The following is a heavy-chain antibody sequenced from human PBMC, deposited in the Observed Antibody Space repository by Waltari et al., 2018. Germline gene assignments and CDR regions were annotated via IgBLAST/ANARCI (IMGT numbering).Heavy chain of an antibody. J-gene: IGHJ4*02. D-gene: IGHD3-22*01. CDR2: LYYNENS. CDR3: ARGGYFYDSSGSFGNYYFDY. Sequence: QVQLQESGPGLVKPSETLSLTCTVSGGSISSSYWSWIRQPPGKGLEWIGYLYYNENSGYHPSLKSRVTISIDTSKNQISLRLHSVTAADTAVYYCARGGYFYDSSGSFGNYYFDYWGQGTLVTVSS. CDR1: GGSISSSY. V-gene: IGHV4-59*01.